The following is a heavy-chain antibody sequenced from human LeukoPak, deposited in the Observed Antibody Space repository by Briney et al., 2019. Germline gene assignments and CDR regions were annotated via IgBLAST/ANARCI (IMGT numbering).Heavy chain of an antibody. CDR2: ISAYNGNT. Sequence: ASVKVSCKASGYTFTSYDINWVRQAPGQGLEWMGWISAYNGNTNYAQKLQGRVTMTTDTSTSTAYMELRSLRSDDTAVYYCARDPLRAYYDILTGTQGNYFDYWGQGTLVTVSS. J-gene: IGHJ4*02. CDR3: ARDPLRAYYDILTGTQGNYFDY. CDR1: GYTFTSYD. D-gene: IGHD3-9*01. V-gene: IGHV1-18*01.